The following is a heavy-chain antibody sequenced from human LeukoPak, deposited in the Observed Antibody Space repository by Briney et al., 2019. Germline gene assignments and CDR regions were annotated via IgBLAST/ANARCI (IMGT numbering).Heavy chain of an antibody. V-gene: IGHV3-9*01. CDR3: ARVNGDYATADY. CDR1: GFTFDDYA. J-gene: IGHJ4*02. CDR2: ISWNSAYV. Sequence: GGSLRLSCAASGFTFDDYAMHWVRQAPGKGLEWVSGISWNSAYVGYADSVKGRFSISRDNAKNSVSLQMNSLRAEDTAVYYCARVNGDYATADYWGQGTLVTVSS. D-gene: IGHD4-17*01.